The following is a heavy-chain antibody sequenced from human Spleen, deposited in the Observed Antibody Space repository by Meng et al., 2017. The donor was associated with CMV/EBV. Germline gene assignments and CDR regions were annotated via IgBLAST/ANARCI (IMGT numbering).Heavy chain of an antibody. D-gene: IGHD6-13*01. CDR3: ASYSSSKSLFDY. Sequence: GGSLRLSCAASGFTFSNAWMSWVRQAPGKGLEWVSYISFSGSTIYYADSVKGRFTISRDNAKNSLYLQMNSLRAEDTAVYYCASYSSSKSLFDYWGQGTQVTVSS. V-gene: IGHV3-11*04. CDR1: GFTFSNAW. CDR2: ISFSGSTI. J-gene: IGHJ4*02.